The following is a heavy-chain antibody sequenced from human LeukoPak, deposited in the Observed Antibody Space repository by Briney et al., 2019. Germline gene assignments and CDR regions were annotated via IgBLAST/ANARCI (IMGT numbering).Heavy chain of an antibody. Sequence: ETLSLTCAVYGGSFSGYYWSWIRQPPGKGLEWIGEINHSGSTNYNPSLKSRVTISVDTSKNQFSLKLSSVTAADTAVYYCAREHGSGSYFEYYFDYWGQGTLVTVSS. V-gene: IGHV4-34*01. J-gene: IGHJ4*02. CDR2: INHSGST. D-gene: IGHD3-10*01. CDR1: GGSFSGYY. CDR3: AREHGSGSYFEYYFDY.